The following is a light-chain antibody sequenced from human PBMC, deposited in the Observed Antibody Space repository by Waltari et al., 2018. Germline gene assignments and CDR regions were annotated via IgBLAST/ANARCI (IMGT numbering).Light chain of an antibody. J-gene: IGKJ4*01. V-gene: IGKV3-20*01. CDR2: GAS. Sequence: IVLTQSPGTLSLSPGERATLSCRASQTVRTTYFAWYQQKPGQAPTLLIYGASSRATGIPDRFSGSGSGTDFSLTISSLEPEDFAVYYCQQYDISPLTFGGGTKVETK. CDR1: QTVRTTY. CDR3: QQYDISPLT.